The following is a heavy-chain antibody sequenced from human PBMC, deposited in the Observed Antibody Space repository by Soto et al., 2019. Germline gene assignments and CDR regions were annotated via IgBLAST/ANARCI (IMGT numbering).Heavy chain of an antibody. Sequence: SVKVSCKTSGFTFTNSAVQWVRQARGQRLEWIGWIIVASGRTNYAREVQERVTISRDTSTSTAYMELSGLRSEDTAVYYCVAELYSGGGCCPFDFWGPGTMVTVSS. D-gene: IGHD2-15*01. CDR1: GFTFTNSA. CDR3: VAELYSGGGCCPFDF. V-gene: IGHV1-58*01. CDR2: IIVASGRT. J-gene: IGHJ3*01.